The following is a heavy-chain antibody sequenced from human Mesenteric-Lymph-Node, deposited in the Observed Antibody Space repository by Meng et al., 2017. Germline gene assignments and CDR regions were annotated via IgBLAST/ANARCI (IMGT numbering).Heavy chain of an antibody. CDR2: IYYSGST. Sequence: QVQLQESGPGLVKPSQTLSLTCTVSGCSISSGGHSWSWIRQHPGKGLEWIGYIYYSGSTYYNPSLKSRVILSVDTSKNQLSLKLSSVTAADTAVYYGARVDSSGYFLDYCGQGTLVTVSS. CDR3: ARVDSSGYFLDY. V-gene: IGHV4-31*03. CDR1: GCSISSGGHS. J-gene: IGHJ4*01. D-gene: IGHD3-22*01.